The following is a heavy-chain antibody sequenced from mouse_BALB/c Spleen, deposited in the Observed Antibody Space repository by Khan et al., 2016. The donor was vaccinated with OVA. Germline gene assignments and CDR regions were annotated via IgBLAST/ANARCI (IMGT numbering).Heavy chain of an antibody. Sequence: EVQLQESGPGLVKPSQSLSLTCTVTGYSITSGYGWNWIRQFPGNKLEWMGYISYSGSTNYTPSLKSRIAITRDTSKKQFFLQLNSVTTEDTATYYCARTARIKYWGQGTTLTVSS. J-gene: IGHJ2*01. CDR2: ISYSGST. CDR1: GYSITSGYG. CDR3: ARTARIKY. D-gene: IGHD1-2*01. V-gene: IGHV3-2*02.